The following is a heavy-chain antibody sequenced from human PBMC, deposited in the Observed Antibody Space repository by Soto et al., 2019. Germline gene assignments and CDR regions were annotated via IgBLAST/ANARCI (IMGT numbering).Heavy chain of an antibody. CDR3: AMGYLWGVAGPRAYYYGMDV. CDR2: IIPILGIA. CDR1: GGTFSSYT. J-gene: IGHJ6*02. V-gene: IGHV1-69*02. Sequence: QVQLVQSGAEVKKPGSSVKVSCKASGGTFSSYTISWVRQAPGQGLEWMGRIIPILGIANYAQKFQGRVTITADKSAGTAYMEVSCMRSEDTAVYYCAMGYLWGVAGPRAYYYGMDVCAQGTTVTVSS. D-gene: IGHD3-10*02.